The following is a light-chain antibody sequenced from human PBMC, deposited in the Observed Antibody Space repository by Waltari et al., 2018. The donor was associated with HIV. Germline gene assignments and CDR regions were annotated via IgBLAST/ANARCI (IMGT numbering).Light chain of an antibody. Sequence: DIQMTQSPSSVSASVGDTVTITCRASLGISNWLAWYQQKPGTAPKLLISAASAMQQGVPSRFSASGSGTDFNLTISRLEPEDFAVYYCQQYGSSRTFGQGTKVEIK. V-gene: IGKV1D-12*01. CDR3: QQYGSSRT. J-gene: IGKJ1*01. CDR2: AAS. CDR1: LGISNW.